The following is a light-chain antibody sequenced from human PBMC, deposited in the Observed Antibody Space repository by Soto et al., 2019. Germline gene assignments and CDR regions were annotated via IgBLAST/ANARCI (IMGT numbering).Light chain of an antibody. J-gene: IGLJ3*02. Sequence: QSALTQPASVSGSPGQSITISCTGTSSDVGTYNYVSWYQHRPGKAPKLMIYDVSYRPSGVSNRFSGSKSANTASLTISGLQGEDEADYYCSSYTTSNTQVFGGGTKLTVL. CDR3: SSYTTSNTQV. CDR1: SSDVGTYNY. CDR2: DVS. V-gene: IGLV2-14*01.